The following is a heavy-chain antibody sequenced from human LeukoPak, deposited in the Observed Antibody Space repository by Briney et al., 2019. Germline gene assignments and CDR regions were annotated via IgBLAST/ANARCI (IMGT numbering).Heavy chain of an antibody. V-gene: IGHV3-21*01. CDR3: ARLFGGGFGKYYFDY. J-gene: IGHJ4*02. CDR2: ISTISTYI. CDR1: GFSFICYS. Sequence: PGGSLRLSCAASGFSFICYSMEWVRQAPGKGLEWVSSISTISTYIYYADSVKGRFTISRDNAKNSLYLQMNSLRAEDTAVYYCARLFGGGFGKYYFDYWGQGTLVTVSS. D-gene: IGHD3-10*01.